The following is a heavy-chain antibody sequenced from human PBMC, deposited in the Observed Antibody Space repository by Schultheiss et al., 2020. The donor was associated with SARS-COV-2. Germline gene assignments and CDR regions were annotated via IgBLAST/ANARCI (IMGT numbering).Heavy chain of an antibody. CDR3: ARDFNTISYFYYYGMDV. Sequence: GGSLRLSCAASGFTFSSYAMSWVRQAPGKGLEWVSAISGSGGSTYYADSVKGRFTISRDNSKNTLYLQMNSLRAEDTAVYYCARDFNTISYFYYYGMDVWGQGTTVTVSS. D-gene: IGHD3-3*01. V-gene: IGHV3-23*01. J-gene: IGHJ6*02. CDR2: ISGSGGST. CDR1: GFTFSSYA.